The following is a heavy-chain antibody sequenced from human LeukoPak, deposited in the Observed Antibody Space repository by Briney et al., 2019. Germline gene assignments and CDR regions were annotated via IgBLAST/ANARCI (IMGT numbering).Heavy chain of an antibody. CDR3: AREAYDILTGYSTFDY. V-gene: IGHV4-4*07. Sequence: SETLSLTCTVSGGSISSYYWSWIRQPAGKGLEWIGRIYTSGSTNYNPSLKSRVTMSVDTSKNQFSLKLSSVTAADTAVYYCAREAYDILTGYSTFDYWGQGTLVTVSS. CDR2: IYTSGST. D-gene: IGHD3-9*01. CDR1: GGSISSYY. J-gene: IGHJ4*02.